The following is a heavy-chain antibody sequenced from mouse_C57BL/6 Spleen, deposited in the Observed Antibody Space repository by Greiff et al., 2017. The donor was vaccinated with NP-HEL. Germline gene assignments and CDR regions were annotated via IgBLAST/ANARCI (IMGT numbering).Heavy chain of an antibody. CDR3: ARGFLYSNYAMDY. Sequence: EVHLVESGGGLVKPGGSLKLSCAASGFTFSDYGMHWVRQAPEKGLEWVAYISSGSSTIYYADTVKGRFTISRDNAKNTLFLQMTSLRSEDTAMYYCARGFLYSNYAMDYWGQGTSVTVSS. J-gene: IGHJ4*01. CDR2: ISSGSSTI. V-gene: IGHV5-17*01. CDR1: GFTFSDYG. D-gene: IGHD2-5*01.